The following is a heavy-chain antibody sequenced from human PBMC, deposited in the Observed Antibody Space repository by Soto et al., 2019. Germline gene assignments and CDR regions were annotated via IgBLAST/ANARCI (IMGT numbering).Heavy chain of an antibody. CDR3: ARGVRPGSNIVVVPAAGGSFDY. D-gene: IGHD2-2*01. V-gene: IGHV4-34*01. Sequence: SETLSLTCAVYGGSFSGYYWSWIRQPPEKGLEWIGEINHSGSTNYNPSLKSRVTISVDTSKNQFSLKLSSVTAADTAVYYCARGVRPGSNIVVVPAAGGSFDYWGQGTLVTVSS. J-gene: IGHJ4*02. CDR1: GGSFSGYY. CDR2: INHSGST.